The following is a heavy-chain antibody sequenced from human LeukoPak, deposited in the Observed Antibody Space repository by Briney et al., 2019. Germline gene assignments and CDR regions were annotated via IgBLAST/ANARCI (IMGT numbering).Heavy chain of an antibody. CDR1: GGSFSGYY. J-gene: IGHJ4*02. Sequence: TSETLSLTCAVYGGSFSGYYWSWIRQPPGKGVEWIGGIYHSGSTYYNPSLKSRVTISVDTSKNQFSLKLSSVTAADTAVYYCAGGPLGQWLVVDYWGQGTLVTVSS. V-gene: IGHV4-34*01. CDR2: IYHSGST. D-gene: IGHD6-19*01. CDR3: AGGPLGQWLVVDY.